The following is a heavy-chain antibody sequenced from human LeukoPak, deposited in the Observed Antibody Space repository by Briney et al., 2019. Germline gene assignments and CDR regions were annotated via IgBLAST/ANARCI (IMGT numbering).Heavy chain of an antibody. J-gene: IGHJ4*02. CDR3: ARSHYYDSSGYYLFDY. CDR2: IYYSGST. V-gene: IGHV4-39*01. D-gene: IGHD3-22*01. CDR1: GGSISSSSYY. Sequence: PSETLSLTCTVSGGSISSSSYYWGWIRQPPGKGLEWIGSIYYSGSTYYNPSLKSRVTISVDTSKNQFSLKLSSVTAADTAVYYCARSHYYDSSGYYLFDYWGQGTLVTVSS.